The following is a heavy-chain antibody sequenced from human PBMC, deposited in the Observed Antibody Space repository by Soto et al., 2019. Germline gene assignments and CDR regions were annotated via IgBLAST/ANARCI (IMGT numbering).Heavy chain of an antibody. CDR3: ARDGSGSPYYFDH. CDR2: IVPHSGTS. Sequence: QVQLVQSGAEVRKPGSSVKVSCKASGGTFSSHSFSWLRQAPGQGLEWMGGIVPHSGTSNYAQKFQDRLTLSANESTYTAYMELSTLTSEDTAVYYCARDGSGSPYYFDHWGQGTQVTVSS. CDR1: GGTFSSHS. V-gene: IGHV1-69*01. J-gene: IGHJ4*02. D-gene: IGHD1-26*01.